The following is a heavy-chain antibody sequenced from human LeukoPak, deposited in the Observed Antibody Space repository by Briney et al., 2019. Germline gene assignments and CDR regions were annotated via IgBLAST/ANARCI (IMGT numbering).Heavy chain of an antibody. V-gene: IGHV1-46*01. Sequence: XVSXXAXGYXFXSYYMHXVRQAPGQGLEWMGIINPSGGSTSYAQKFQGRVTMTRDTSTSTVYMELSSLRSEDTAVYYCAIRPVVVVTAVEDYWGQGTLVTVSS. D-gene: IGHD2-21*02. CDR1: GYXFXSYY. J-gene: IGHJ4*02. CDR3: AIRPVVVVTAVEDY. CDR2: INPSGGST.